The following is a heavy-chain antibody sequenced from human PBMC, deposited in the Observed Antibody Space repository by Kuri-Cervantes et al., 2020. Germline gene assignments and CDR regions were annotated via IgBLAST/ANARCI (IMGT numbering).Heavy chain of an antibody. J-gene: IGHJ4*02. CDR3: ARDGAVQGDY. CDR2: IIPILGIA. V-gene: IGHV1-69*04. CDR1: GGTFSSYT. Sequence: SVKVSCKASGGTFSSYTISWVRQAPGQGLEWMGRIIPILGIANYAQKFQGRVTITADKSTSTAYMELRSLRSDDTAVYYCARDGAVQGDYWGQGTLVTVSS. D-gene: IGHD1-1*01.